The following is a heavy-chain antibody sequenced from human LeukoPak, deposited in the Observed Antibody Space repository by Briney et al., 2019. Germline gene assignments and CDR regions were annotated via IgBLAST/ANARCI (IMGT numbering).Heavy chain of an antibody. V-gene: IGHV3-7*03. D-gene: IGHD3-3*01. J-gene: IGHJ4*02. Sequence: GGSLRLSCAASGFTIDDYWMSWVRQAPGKGLEWVANIKEDVSDKYYVDSVKGRFTISRDNAKNSLYLQMSRLRAEDTAVYYCAGVGVAGFDHWGQGILVTVSS. CDR3: AGVGVAGFDH. CDR1: GFTIDDYW. CDR2: IKEDVSDK.